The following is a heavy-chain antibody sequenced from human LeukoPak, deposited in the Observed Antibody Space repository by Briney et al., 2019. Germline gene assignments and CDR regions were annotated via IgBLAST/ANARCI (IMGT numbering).Heavy chain of an antibody. CDR1: GGSISSYY. Sequence: PSETLSLTCAVYGGSISSYYWSWIRQPPGKGLEWIGYIYYSGSTNYNPSLKSRVTISVDTSKNQFSLKLSSVTAADTAVYYCARYIAVAGTVDYWGQGTLVTVSS. V-gene: IGHV4-59*01. CDR3: ARYIAVAGTVDY. CDR2: IYYSGST. D-gene: IGHD6-19*01. J-gene: IGHJ4*02.